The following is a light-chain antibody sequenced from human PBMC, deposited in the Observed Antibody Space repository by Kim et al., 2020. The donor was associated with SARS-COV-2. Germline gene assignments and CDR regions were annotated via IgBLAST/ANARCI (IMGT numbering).Light chain of an antibody. CDR3: QSYDNNNHVV. V-gene: IGLV6-57*02. CDR1: SGSIGSNY. CDR2: EDN. J-gene: IGLJ2*01. Sequence: LTQPHSVSESPGKTVTISCTGSSGSIGSNYVQWYQQRPDRAPTTVIYEDNKRPSGVPDRFAGSIDSSSNSASLTISGLKTEDEADYYCQSYDNNNHVVFGGGTQLTVL.